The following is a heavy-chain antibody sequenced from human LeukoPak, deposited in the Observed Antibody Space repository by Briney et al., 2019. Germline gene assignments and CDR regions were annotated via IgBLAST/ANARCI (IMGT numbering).Heavy chain of an antibody. CDR3: ARGYDSSP. Sequence: GGSLRLSCAASGFTVSSNYMSWVRQAPGKGLEWVSSISSGSSYIYYADSVKGRFTISRDNAKNSLYLQMNSLRAEDTAVYYCARGYDSSPWGQGTLVTVSS. CDR1: GFTVSSNY. CDR2: ISSGSSYI. J-gene: IGHJ5*02. D-gene: IGHD3-22*01. V-gene: IGHV3-21*01.